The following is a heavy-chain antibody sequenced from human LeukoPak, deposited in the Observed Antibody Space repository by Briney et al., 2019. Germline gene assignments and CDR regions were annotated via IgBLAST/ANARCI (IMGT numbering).Heavy chain of an antibody. CDR2: MNPNSGNT. CDR1: GYTFTSYD. D-gene: IGHD3-10*01. CDR3: ARVPAYYYGSGSYEFDY. Sequence: ASVKVSCKASGYTFTSYDINWVRQATGQGLEWTGWMNPNSGNTGYAQKFQGRVTMTRNTSISTAYMELSSLRSEDTAVYYCARVPAYYYGSGSYEFDYWGQGTLVTVSS. J-gene: IGHJ4*02. V-gene: IGHV1-8*01.